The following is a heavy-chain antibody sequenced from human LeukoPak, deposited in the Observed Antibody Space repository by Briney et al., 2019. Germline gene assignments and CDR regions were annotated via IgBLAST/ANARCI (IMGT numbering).Heavy chain of an antibody. CDR2: IIPIFGTA. Sequence: SVKVSCKASGGTFSSYAISWVRQAPGQGLEWMGGIIPIFGTANYAQKFQGRVTITADESTSTAYMELSSLRSEDAAVYYCARCGAGPSFGVVIYYYYYMDVWGKGTTVTVSS. V-gene: IGHV1-69*01. CDR1: GGTFSSYA. CDR3: ARCGAGPSFGVVIYYYYYMDV. D-gene: IGHD3-3*01. J-gene: IGHJ6*03.